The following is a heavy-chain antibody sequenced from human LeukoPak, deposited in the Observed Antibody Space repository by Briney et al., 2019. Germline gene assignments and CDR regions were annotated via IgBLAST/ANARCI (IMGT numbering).Heavy chain of an antibody. J-gene: IGHJ4*02. D-gene: IGHD2-21*01. Sequence: GGSLRLSCAASGFTVSTNYMSWVRQAPGKGLEWVSVIYSGGSTSYADSVKGRFTISRDNSKNTLYLQMNSLRAEDTAVYYCAKDCGGDCYSDYWGQGTLVTVSS. V-gene: IGHV3-53*01. CDR1: GFTVSTNY. CDR3: AKDCGGDCYSDY. CDR2: IYSGGST.